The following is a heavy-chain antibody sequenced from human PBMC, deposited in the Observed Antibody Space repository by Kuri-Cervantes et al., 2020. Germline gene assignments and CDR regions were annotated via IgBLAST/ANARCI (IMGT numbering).Heavy chain of an antibody. V-gene: IGHV3-21*01. CDR3: ARGSVNMDFDY. CDR1: GFTFSGYS. CDR2: ISSSSSYI. Sequence: GGSLRLSCAASGFTFSGYSMNWVRQAPGKGLEWVSSISSSSSYINYAESVKGRFTVTRDNAKNSLFLQMNSLRVEDTSVYYFARGSVNMDFDYWGQGTLVTVSS. J-gene: IGHJ4*02. D-gene: IGHD4/OR15-4a*01.